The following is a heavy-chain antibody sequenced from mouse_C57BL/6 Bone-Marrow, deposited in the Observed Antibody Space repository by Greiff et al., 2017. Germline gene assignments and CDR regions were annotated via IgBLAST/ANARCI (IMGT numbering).Heavy chain of an antibody. V-gene: IGHV1-64*01. CDR3: ARATMISYYFDY. D-gene: IGHD2-4*01. Sequence: QVQLQQPGAELVKPGASVKLSCKASGYTFTSYWMHWVKQRPGQGLEWIGRIHPNSGSTNYNEKFKSKATLTVDKSSSTAYMQLSSLTSEDSADYYCARATMISYYFDYWGQGTTLTVSS. CDR1: GYTFTSYW. CDR2: IHPNSGST. J-gene: IGHJ2*01.